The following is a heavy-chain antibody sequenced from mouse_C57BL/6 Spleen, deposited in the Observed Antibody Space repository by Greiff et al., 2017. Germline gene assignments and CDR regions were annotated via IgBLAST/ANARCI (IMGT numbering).Heavy chain of an antibody. CDR2: ISSGGSYT. CDR3: ARGSDRGYWYFDV. J-gene: IGHJ1*03. D-gene: IGHD3-2*01. CDR1: GFTFSSYG. Sequence: EVKLVESGGDLVKPGGSLKLSCAASGFTFSSYGMSWVRQTPDTRLEWVATISSGGSYTYYPDSVKGRFTISRDNAKNTLYLQMSSLKSEDTAMYYCARGSDRGYWYFDVWGTGTTVTVSS. V-gene: IGHV5-6*02.